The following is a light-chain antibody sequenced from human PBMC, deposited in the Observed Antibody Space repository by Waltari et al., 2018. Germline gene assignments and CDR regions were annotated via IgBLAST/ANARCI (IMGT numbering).Light chain of an antibody. J-gene: IGLJ3*02. CDR3: QAQDSSLGV. CDR1: DPNTRAGCD. CDR2: GNN. Sequence: QSVLTQPPSVPGAPGKTVTNPCTGTDPNTRAGCDVNWYRQLPRTPPKLVIYGNNNRPSGVPDRFSGSKSGTSASLAITGLQAEDEADYYCQAQDSSLGVFGGGTKVTVL. V-gene: IGLV1-40*01.